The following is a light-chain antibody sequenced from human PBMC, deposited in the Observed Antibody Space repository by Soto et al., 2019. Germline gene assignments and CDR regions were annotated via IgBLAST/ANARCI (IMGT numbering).Light chain of an antibody. CDR2: DVS. V-gene: IGLV2-14*01. Sequence: QSVLTQHASVSGSPGQSITISCTGTSSDVGAYNYVSWYQQHPGKAPKLMIYDVSNRPSGVSNRFSGSKSGNTASLTISGLQAEDEADYYCGSYTTSSNFVFGTGTKLTVL. J-gene: IGLJ1*01. CDR1: SSDVGAYNY. CDR3: GSYTTSSNFV.